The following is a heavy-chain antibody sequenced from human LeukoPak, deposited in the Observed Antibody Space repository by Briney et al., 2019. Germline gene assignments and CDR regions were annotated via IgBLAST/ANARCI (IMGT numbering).Heavy chain of an antibody. CDR1: GNSLSETS. V-gene: IGHV1-24*01. CDR3: ATADKWEPLDY. D-gene: IGHD1-26*01. CDR2: FDPEDGES. J-gene: IGHJ4*02. Sequence: ASVKVSCKVSGNSLSETSIHWVRQAPGQWLEWMGGFDPEDGESIFAQRLQGRFSMTEDTSTDTAYMELRSLRLEDTAVYYCATADKWEPLDYWGQGTLVTVSS.